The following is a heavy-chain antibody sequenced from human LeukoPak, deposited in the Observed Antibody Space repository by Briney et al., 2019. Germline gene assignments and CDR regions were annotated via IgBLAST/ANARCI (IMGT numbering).Heavy chain of an antibody. CDR2: ISSSGSTI. CDR3: AREVVTIFGVVIDPLDDY. D-gene: IGHD3-3*01. CDR1: GFTFSSYG. J-gene: IGHJ4*02. V-gene: IGHV3-48*04. Sequence: GGSLRLSCAASGFTFSSYGMHWVRQAPGKGLEGVSYISSSGSTIYYADSVKGRFTISRDNAKNSLYLQMNSLRAEDTAVYYCAREVVTIFGVVIDPLDDYWGQGTLVTVSS.